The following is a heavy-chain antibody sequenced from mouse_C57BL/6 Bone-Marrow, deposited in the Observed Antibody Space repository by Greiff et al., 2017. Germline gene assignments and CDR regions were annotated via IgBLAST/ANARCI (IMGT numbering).Heavy chain of an antibody. CDR1: GFTFCDYY. J-gene: IGHJ4*01. Sequence: EVNLVESVGGLVQPGGSLKLSCAASGFTFCDYYLYWVLPTPEKGAAWVAYLSNGGGGTSYPDTVTGRFTISRDNAKNTQYRQMSRLTSEDTAMYYCARDGDDHYARDYWGQGTSDTV. CDR2: LSNGGGGT. D-gene: IGHD2-3*01. CDR3: ARDGDDHYARDY. V-gene: IGHV5-12*01.